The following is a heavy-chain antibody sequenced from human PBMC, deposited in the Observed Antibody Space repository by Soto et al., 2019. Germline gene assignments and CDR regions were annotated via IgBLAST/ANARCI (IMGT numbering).Heavy chain of an antibody. CDR1: GLTFSNLW. D-gene: IGHD4-17*01. V-gene: IGHV3-7*01. J-gene: IGHJ4*02. CDR2: IKQDGTEK. Sequence: GGSLRLSCVVSGLTFSNLWMSWVRQAPGKGLEWVANIKQDGTEKNYVDSVKGRFTISRDNAKESLYLQMNSLRVEDTAVYYCATRPQNTYHYGVFDWWGPGTLVTVSS. CDR3: ATRPQNTYHYGVFDW.